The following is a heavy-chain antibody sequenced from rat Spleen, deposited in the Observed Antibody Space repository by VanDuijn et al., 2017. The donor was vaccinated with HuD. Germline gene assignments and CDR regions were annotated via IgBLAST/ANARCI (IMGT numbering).Heavy chain of an antibody. CDR1: GFTFSDYY. CDR3: ATEGRDY. D-gene: IGHD1-11*01. J-gene: IGHJ2*01. Sequence: EVQLVESDGGLVQPGRSLKLSCAASGFTFSDYYMAWVRQAPTKGLEWVATISYDGSSTYYRDSVKGRFTISRDNAKSTLYLQMDSLRSEDTATYYCATEGRDYWGQGVMVTVSS. CDR2: ISYDGSST. V-gene: IGHV5-29*01.